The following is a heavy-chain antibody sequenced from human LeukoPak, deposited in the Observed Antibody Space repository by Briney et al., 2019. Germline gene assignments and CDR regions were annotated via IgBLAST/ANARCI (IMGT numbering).Heavy chain of an antibody. CDR3: ASNSFDYYGSGSYSVYY. CDR2: INHSGST. D-gene: IGHD3-10*01. CDR1: GGSFSGYY. J-gene: IGHJ4*02. Sequence: PSETLSLTCAVYGGSFSGYYWSWIRQPPGKGLEWIGEINHSGSTNYNPSLKSRVTISVDTSKNQFSLKLSSVTAADTAVYYCASNSFDYYGSGSYSVYYWGQGTLVTVSS. V-gene: IGHV4-34*01.